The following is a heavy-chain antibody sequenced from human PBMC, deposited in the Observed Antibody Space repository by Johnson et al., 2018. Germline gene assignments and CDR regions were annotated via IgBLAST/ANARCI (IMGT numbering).Heavy chain of an antibody. Sequence: QVQLVQSGGGVVQPGRSLRLSCAASGFTFSSYGMHWVRQAPGKGLEWVAVIWYDGSNKYYADSVKGRFTISRDNSKNTLYLQMNSLRAEDTAVYFCARARSWGIQLYYYYYMDVWGKGTTVTVSS. CDR1: GFTFSSYG. CDR2: IWYDGSNK. D-gene: IGHD5-18*01. V-gene: IGHV3-33*01. J-gene: IGHJ6*03. CDR3: ARARSWGIQLYYYYYMDV.